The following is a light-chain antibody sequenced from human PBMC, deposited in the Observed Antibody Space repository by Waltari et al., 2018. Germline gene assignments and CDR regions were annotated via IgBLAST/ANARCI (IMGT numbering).Light chain of an antibody. CDR2: EVS. Sequence: GSPGQLVTISCTGTSSDVGGYNYVSWYQQHPGKAPKLMIYEVSKRPSGVPDRFSGSKSGNTASLTVSGLQAEDEADYYCSSYAGSNDYVFGTGTKVTVL. J-gene: IGLJ1*01. CDR3: SSYAGSNDYV. V-gene: IGLV2-8*01. CDR1: SSDVGGYNY.